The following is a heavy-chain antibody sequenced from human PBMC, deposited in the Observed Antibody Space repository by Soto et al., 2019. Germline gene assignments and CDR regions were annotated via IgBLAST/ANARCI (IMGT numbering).Heavy chain of an antibody. Sequence: GGSLRLSCAASGFTFSSYSMNWVRQAPGKGLEWVSSISSSSSYIYYADSVKGRFTISRDNAKNSLYLQMNSLRAEDTAVYYCAREVPYCSGGSCYSFDYWGQGTLVTVSS. CDR2: ISSSSSYI. D-gene: IGHD2-15*01. J-gene: IGHJ4*02. V-gene: IGHV3-21*01. CDR3: AREVPYCSGGSCYSFDY. CDR1: GFTFSSYS.